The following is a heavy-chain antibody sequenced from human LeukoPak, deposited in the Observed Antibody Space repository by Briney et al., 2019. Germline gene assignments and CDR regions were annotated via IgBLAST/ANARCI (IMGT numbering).Heavy chain of an antibody. D-gene: IGHD3-3*01. CDR3: ARDSMGFWSGYYPPYYYYGMDV. Sequence: SQTLSLTCTVSGGSISSGDYYWSWIRQPPGKGLEWIGYIYYSGSTNYNPSLKSRVTISVDTSKNQFSLKLSSVTAADTAVYYCARDSMGFWSGYYPPYYYYGMDVWGQGTTVTVSS. V-gene: IGHV4-61*08. CDR2: IYYSGST. CDR1: GGSISSGDYY. J-gene: IGHJ6*02.